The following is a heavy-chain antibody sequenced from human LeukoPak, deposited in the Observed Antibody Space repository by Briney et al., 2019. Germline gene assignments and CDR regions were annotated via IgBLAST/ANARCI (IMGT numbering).Heavy chain of an antibody. D-gene: IGHD1-1*01. CDR2: INPNSGGT. CDR1: GYTFTGYY. J-gene: IGHJ4*02. CDR3: ARSRVLEPPLY. Sequence: ASVKVSCKASGYTFTGYYMHWVRQAPGQRLEWMGRINPNSGGTNYAQKFQGRVTMTRDTSISTAYMELSRLRSDDTAVYYCARSRVLEPPLYWGQGTLVTVSS. V-gene: IGHV1-2*06.